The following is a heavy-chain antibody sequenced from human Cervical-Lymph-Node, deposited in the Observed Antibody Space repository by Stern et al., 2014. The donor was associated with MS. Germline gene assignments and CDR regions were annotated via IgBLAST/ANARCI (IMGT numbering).Heavy chain of an antibody. CDR2: IYPGNSDT. J-gene: IGHJ6*02. V-gene: IGHV5-51*01. CDR1: GYSFTTYW. D-gene: IGHD3-16*02. Sequence: VQLVQSGAEMKKPGESLKISCKGYGYSFTTYWIGWVRQMPGKGLEWIGMIYPGNSDTRYSPSFQGQVTISADKSISTAYLQWNSLKASDTAMYYCARHSVSSVGGMDVWGQGTTVTVSS. CDR3: ARHSVSSVGGMDV.